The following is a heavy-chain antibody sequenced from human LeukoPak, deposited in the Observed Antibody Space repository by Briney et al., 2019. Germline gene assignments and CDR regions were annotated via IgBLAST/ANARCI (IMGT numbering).Heavy chain of an antibody. CDR1: GGSISSYY. J-gene: IGHJ3*02. D-gene: IGHD4-17*01. CDR3: AREVKDGDYFGGAFDI. V-gene: IGHV4-59*12. Sequence: SETLSLTCTVSGGSISSYYWSWIRQPPGKGLEWIGYIYYTGSTNYNPSLKSRVTISVDTSKNQFSLKLSSVTAADTAVYYCAREVKDGDYFGGAFDIWGQGTMVTVSS. CDR2: IYYTGST.